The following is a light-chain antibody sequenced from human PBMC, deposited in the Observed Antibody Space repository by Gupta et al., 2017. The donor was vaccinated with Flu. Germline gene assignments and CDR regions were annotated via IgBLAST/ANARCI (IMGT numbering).Light chain of an antibody. CDR3: QQYGDSRT. CDR1: QSVIGSS. CDR2: DAS. V-gene: IGKV3-20*01. J-gene: IGKJ1*01. Sequence: PGSLPLSPGERATLSCRASQSVIGSSLAWYQQKPVQAPRLLIYDASSRATGIPDRFSGSGSGTDFTLTSVRLEHEAFAVYYWQQYGDSRTFGQGTKVEIK.